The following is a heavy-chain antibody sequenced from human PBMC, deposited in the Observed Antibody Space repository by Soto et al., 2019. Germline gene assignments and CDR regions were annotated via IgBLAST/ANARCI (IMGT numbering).Heavy chain of an antibody. J-gene: IGHJ4*02. V-gene: IGHV3-7*04. Sequence: EVQLVESGGGLVQPGGSLRLSCVVSGFTFNTYWMTWIRQATGKGLEWVATIKEDETEKYYGDSVKGRFTISRDNAKNSLFLQMNNLRVDDTAVYYCVRARVDYWGQGILVTVSS. CDR2: IKEDETEK. CDR3: VRARVDY. CDR1: GFTFNTYW.